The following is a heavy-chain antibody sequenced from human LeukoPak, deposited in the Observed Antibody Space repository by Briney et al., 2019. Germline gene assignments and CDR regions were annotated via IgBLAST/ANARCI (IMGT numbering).Heavy chain of an antibody. CDR3: ARGWYNWNELHYYYGMDV. D-gene: IGHD1-1*01. V-gene: IGHV4-59*01. Sequence: PSETLSLTCTASGGSISSYYWSWIRQPPGKGLEWIGYIYYSGSTNYNPSLKSRVTISVDTSKNQFSLKLSSVTAADTAVYYCARGWYNWNELHYYYGMDVWGKGTTVTVSS. CDR2: IYYSGST. J-gene: IGHJ6*04. CDR1: GGSISSYY.